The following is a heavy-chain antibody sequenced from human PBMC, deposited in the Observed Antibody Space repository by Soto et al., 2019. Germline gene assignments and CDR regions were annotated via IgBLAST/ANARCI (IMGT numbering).Heavy chain of an antibody. J-gene: IGHJ4*02. V-gene: IGHV1-18*01. D-gene: IGHD3-22*01. CDR3: ARVEAPNYYDRSEAGYFDY. CDR1: GYTFSNYG. Sequence: QVYLVQSGGEVIRPGASVQVSCRASGYTFSNYGICWVRQAPGHGLEWMGWITVYNGHTNYAQKFQGSLNMTTDTSTSTAYMELRSLRSDDAAVYYCARVEAPNYYDRSEAGYFDYWGQGTLVTVSS. CDR2: ITVYNGHT.